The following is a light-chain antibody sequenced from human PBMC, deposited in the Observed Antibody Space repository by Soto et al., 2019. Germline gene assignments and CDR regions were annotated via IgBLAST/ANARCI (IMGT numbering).Light chain of an antibody. CDR2: AAS. CDR3: QHYYSYLYT. CDR1: QGISSY. Sequence: AIRMTQSPSSLSASTGDRVTITCRASQGISSYLAWYQQKPGKAPKLLIYAASTLQSGGPSRFSGSGSGTDFTLTISCLQSEDFATYYCQHYYSYLYTVGQGTKLEIK. V-gene: IGKV1-8*01. J-gene: IGKJ2*01.